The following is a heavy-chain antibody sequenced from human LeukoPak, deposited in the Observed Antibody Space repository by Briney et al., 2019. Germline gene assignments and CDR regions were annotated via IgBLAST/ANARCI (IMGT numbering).Heavy chain of an antibody. J-gene: IGHJ5*02. D-gene: IGHD1-26*01. CDR2: ISYDGSNK. Sequence: GGSLRLSCAASGFTFSSYAMHWVRQAPGKGLGWVAVISYDGSNKYYAGSVKGRFTISRDNSKNTLYLQMNSLRAEDTAVYYCAREPVSGSYYGRWFDPWGQGTLVTVSS. CDR3: AREPVSGSYYGRWFDP. V-gene: IGHV3-30*04. CDR1: GFTFSSYA.